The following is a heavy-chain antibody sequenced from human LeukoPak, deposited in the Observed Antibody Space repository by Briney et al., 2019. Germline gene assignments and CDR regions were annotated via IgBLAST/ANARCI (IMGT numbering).Heavy chain of an antibody. CDR1: GYTFTGYY. CDR3: ARGEAGDPYDYFDY. CDR2: INPNSGGT. D-gene: IGHD7-27*01. V-gene: IGHV1-2*02. Sequence: GASVKVSCKASGYTFTGYYMHWVRQAPGQGLVWMGWINPNSGGTNYAQKFQGRVTMTRDTSISTAYMELSRLRSDDTAVYYCARGEAGDPYDYFDYWGQGTLVTVSS. J-gene: IGHJ4*02.